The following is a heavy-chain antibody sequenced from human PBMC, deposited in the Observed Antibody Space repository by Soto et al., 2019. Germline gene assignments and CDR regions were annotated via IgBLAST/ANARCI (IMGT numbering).Heavy chain of an antibody. D-gene: IGHD5-18*01. CDR2: IWYDGSNK. J-gene: IGHJ4*02. Sequence: QVQLVESGGGVVQPGRSLRLSCAASGFTFRSYGRHWVRQAPGKGLEWVAVIWYDGSNKYYADSVKGRFTISRDNSKNTLYLQMNSLRAEDTAVYYCAREEDTSMVTAGYWGQGTLVTVSS. CDR1: GFTFRSYG. V-gene: IGHV3-33*01. CDR3: AREEDTSMVTAGY.